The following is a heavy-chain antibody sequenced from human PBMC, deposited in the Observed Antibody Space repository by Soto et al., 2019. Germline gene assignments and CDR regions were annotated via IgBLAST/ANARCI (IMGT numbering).Heavy chain of an antibody. CDR3: ARDWKGAEGFDP. CDR2: INPSGGST. CDR1: GYTFTSYY. V-gene: IGHV1-46*01. D-gene: IGHD1-1*01. J-gene: IGHJ5*02. Sequence: ASVKVSCKASGYTFTSYYIHWVRQAPGQGLEWMGIINPSGGSTSYAQKFQGRVTMTRDTSTSTVYMELSSLRSDDTAVYFCARDWKGAEGFDPWGQGTLVTVSS.